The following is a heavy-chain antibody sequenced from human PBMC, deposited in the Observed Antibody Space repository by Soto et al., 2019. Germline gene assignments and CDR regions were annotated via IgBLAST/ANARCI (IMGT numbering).Heavy chain of an antibody. V-gene: IGHV3-53*04. CDR1: GFTVSSNY. D-gene: IGHD4-17*01. J-gene: IGHJ4*02. CDR3: ARHYGDCRGNFDY. CDR2: IYSGGST. Sequence: EVQLVESGGGLVQPGGSLRLSCAASGFTVSSNYMSWVRQAPGKGLEWVSVIYSGGSTYYADSVKGRFTISRHNSKNTQYLQMNSLRAEDTAVYYCARHYGDCRGNFDYRGQGTVVTVSS.